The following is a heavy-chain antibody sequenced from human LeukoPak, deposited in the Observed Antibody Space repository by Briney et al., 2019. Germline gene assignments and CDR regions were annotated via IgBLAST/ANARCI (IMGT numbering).Heavy chain of an antibody. CDR1: GYSFSDYY. CDR3: ARQTGSSGWFDY. J-gene: IGHJ4*02. CDR2: ISPNSGAP. Sequence: VASVKVSCKASGYSFSDYYLHWLRQAPGQGLEWMGWISPNSGAPKYAQKFQGRVTMTRDTSISTAYMELSGLRSDDTAVYYCARQTGSSGWFDYWGQGTLVTVSS. V-gene: IGHV1-2*02. D-gene: IGHD6-19*01.